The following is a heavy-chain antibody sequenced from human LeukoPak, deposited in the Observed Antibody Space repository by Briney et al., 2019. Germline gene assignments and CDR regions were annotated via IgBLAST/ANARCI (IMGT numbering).Heavy chain of an antibody. V-gene: IGHV1-18*01. Sequence: ASVKVSCKASGYTFTSYGISWVRQAPGQGLEWMGWISSYNGNTNYAQKLQGRVTMTTDTSTTTAYMELKSLRSDDTAVYYCARGYSSSSPLDYWGQGTLVTVSS. D-gene: IGHD6-6*01. CDR2: ISSYNGNT. J-gene: IGHJ4*02. CDR3: ARGYSSSSPLDY. CDR1: GYTFTSYG.